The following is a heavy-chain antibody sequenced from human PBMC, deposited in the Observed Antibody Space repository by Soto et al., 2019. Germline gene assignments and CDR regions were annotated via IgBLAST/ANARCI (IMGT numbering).Heavy chain of an antibody. CDR3: ARGRDGDY. CDR1: GYTFTSYG. CDR2: ISAHNGNT. Sequence: QVHLVQSGAEVKKPGASVKVSCKASGYTFTSYGITWVRQAPGQGLEWMGWISAHNGNTDYAQKLQGRVIMTRDTAPSTAYMELRSLRSDDTAVYYWARGRDGDYWGQGALVTVSS. V-gene: IGHV1-18*01. D-gene: IGHD6-6*01. J-gene: IGHJ4*02.